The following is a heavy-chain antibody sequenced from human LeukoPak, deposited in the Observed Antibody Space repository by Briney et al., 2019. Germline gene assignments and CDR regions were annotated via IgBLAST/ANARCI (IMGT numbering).Heavy chain of an antibody. Sequence: GGSLRLSCAASGFTVSSNHMNWVRQAPGKGLEWLSVVHGDGSTYYADSVKGRFTISRDNSKNTLYLQMNSLSAEETAVYYCAREWVLRYYGWLSERYFDLWGRGTLVTVSS. V-gene: IGHV3-66*01. CDR3: AREWVLRYYGWLSERYFDL. CDR1: GFTVSSNH. J-gene: IGHJ2*01. D-gene: IGHD3-9*01. CDR2: VHGDGST.